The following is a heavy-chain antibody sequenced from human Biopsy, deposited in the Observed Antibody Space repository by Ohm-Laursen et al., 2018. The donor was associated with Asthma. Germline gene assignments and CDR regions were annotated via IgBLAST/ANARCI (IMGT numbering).Heavy chain of an antibody. V-gene: IGHV3-9*01. CDR1: GFKFDEYT. CDR2: ISWHSATI. Sequence: SLRLSCAASGFKFDEYTMHWVRQAPGKGLEWVSGISWHSATIGYADSVEGRVTISRDNAKNSVFLHMDSLRPEDTAFYYCAKVRSDWVITESFDYWGQGVLVTVSS. J-gene: IGHJ4*02. CDR3: AKVRSDWVITESFDY. D-gene: IGHD3-22*01.